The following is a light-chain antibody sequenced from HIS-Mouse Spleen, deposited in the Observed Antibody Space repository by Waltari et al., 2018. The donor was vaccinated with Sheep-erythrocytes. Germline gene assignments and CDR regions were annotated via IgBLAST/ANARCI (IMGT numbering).Light chain of an antibody. CDR2: QAS. V-gene: IGKV1-5*03. CDR1: QSISSW. J-gene: IGKJ4*01. Sequence: DIQMTQSPSTLSASVGDRVTITSRASQSISSWLAWYQQKPGKAPKLMIYQASSFESGVPSRVSGSGSGTEFTLTISSLQPDDFATYYCQQYNSYPLTFGGGTKVEIK. CDR3: QQYNSYPLT.